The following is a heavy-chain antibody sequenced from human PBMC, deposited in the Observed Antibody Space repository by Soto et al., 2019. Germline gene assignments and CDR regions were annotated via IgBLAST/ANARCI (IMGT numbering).Heavy chain of an antibody. D-gene: IGHD2-15*01. J-gene: IGHJ4*02. CDR2: IYYSGST. Sequence: SETLSLTCTVSGGSISSGDYYWSWIRQPPGKGLEWIGYIYYSGSTYYNPSLKSRVTISVDTSKNQFSLKLSSVTAADTAVYYCARARGARYFDYWGQGTLGTVSS. CDR1: GGSISSGDYY. V-gene: IGHV4-30-4*01. CDR3: ARARGARYFDY.